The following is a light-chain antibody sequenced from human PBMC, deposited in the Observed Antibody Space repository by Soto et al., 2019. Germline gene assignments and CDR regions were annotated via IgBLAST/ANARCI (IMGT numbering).Light chain of an antibody. CDR2: GVS. CDR1: QSVRNR. J-gene: IGKJ1*01. V-gene: IGKV3-15*01. Sequence: EVVVTQSPATLSVSPGERATLSCRASQSVRNRIAWYQQRPGQAPRLVVYGVSTRATDIPDRFSGSGSGTEFTLNISSLQSEDFAVYYCQHYDVWPTVTFGQGTKVEIK. CDR3: QHYDVWPTVT.